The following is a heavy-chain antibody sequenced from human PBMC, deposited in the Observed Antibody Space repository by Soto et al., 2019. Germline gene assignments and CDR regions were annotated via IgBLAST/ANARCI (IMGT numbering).Heavy chain of an antibody. CDR3: ARTEGYSYGPYYYYGMDV. Sequence: GSLRLSCAASGFTVSSNYMSWVRQAPGKGLEWVSVIYSGGSTYYADSVKGRFTISRDNSKNTLYLQMNSLRAEDTAVYYCARTEGYSYGPYYYYGMDVWGQGTTVTVSS. V-gene: IGHV3-53*01. CDR2: IYSGGST. D-gene: IGHD5-18*01. J-gene: IGHJ6*02. CDR1: GFTVSSNY.